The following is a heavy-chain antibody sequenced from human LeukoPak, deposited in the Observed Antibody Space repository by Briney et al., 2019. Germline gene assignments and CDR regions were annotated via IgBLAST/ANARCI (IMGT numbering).Heavy chain of an antibody. J-gene: IGHJ6*02. V-gene: IGHV4-4*07. CDR3: ARQPPQYYGMDV. Sequence: SETLSLTCSVSGGSFSNYYWSWIRQTAGKGLEWIGRIYTSGSTNYNPSLKSRVTMSVDTSNNQFSLKLTSVTAADMAVYYCARQPPQYYGMDVWGQGTTVTVSS. D-gene: IGHD1-14*01. CDR2: IYTSGST. CDR1: GGSFSNYY.